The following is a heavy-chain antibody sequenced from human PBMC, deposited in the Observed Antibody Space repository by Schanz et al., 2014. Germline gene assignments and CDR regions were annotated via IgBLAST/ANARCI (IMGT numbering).Heavy chain of an antibody. V-gene: IGHV3-33*03. CDR3: ARIGGSVFDY. CDR1: GFNFGSHG. Sequence: QVQLVESGGGVVQPGRSLRLSCAASGFNFGSHGMHWVRQAPGKGLEWVAVISYDGSFKNYADSVRGRFTISRDNSKNSLYLQMNSLRAEYTAVYYCARIGGSVFDYWAQGTLVTVAS. CDR2: ISYDGSFK. J-gene: IGHJ4*02. D-gene: IGHD3-10*01.